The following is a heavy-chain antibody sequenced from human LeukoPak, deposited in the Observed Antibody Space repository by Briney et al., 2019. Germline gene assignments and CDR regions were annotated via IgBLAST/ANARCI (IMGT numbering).Heavy chain of an antibody. Sequence: SETLSLTCTVSGGSINRLVYYWGWVRQSPGVGLEWIGIISQSGNTYLSPSLKSRLTMSVDTSKNHFSLSLTSVTAADTAVYFCARTEDYYFTYMDVWGKGTTVTVSS. V-gene: IGHV4-39*07. CDR2: ISQSGNT. CDR3: ARTEDYYFTYMDV. J-gene: IGHJ6*03. CDR1: GGSINRLVYY.